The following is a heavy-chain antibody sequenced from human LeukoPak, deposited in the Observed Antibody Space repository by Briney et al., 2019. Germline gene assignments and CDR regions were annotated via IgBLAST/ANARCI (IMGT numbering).Heavy chain of an antibody. CDR1: GGSISSGGYY. J-gene: IGHJ4*02. Sequence: SETLSLTCTVSGGSISSGGYYWSWIRQPAGKGLEWIGRIYTGGSTNYNPSLKSRVTISVDTSKNQFSLKLSSVTAADTAVYYCAREASLLGGTIDYWGQGTLVTVSS. V-gene: IGHV4-61*02. CDR2: IYTGGST. CDR3: AREASLLGGTIDY. D-gene: IGHD3-16*01.